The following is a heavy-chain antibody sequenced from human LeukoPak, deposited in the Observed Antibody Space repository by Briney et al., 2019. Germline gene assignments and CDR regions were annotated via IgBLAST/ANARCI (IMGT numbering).Heavy chain of an antibody. J-gene: IGHJ4*02. D-gene: IGHD6-19*01. CDR3: ARAGYNSGWYEY. V-gene: IGHV3-33*08. Sequence: GGSLRLSCAASGFTVSSNYMSWVRQAPGKGLEWVAVIWGDGTNIHYADSVKGRFTISRDNSKNTLYLQMNSLRAEDTAVYYCARAGYNSGWYEYWGQGTLVTVSS. CDR2: IWGDGTNI. CDR1: GFTVSSNY.